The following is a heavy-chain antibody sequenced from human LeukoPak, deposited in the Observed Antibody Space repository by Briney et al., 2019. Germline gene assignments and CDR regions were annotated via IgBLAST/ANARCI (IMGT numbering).Heavy chain of an antibody. CDR3: ARLGSLQLGVDP. D-gene: IGHD3-16*01. Sequence: SETLSLTCTVSGGSISSSSYYWGWIRQPPGKGLEWIGSIYYSGSTYYNPSLKSRVTISVDTSKNQLSLKLSSVTAADTAVYYCARLGSLQLGVDPWGQGTLVTVSS. CDR1: GGSISSSSYY. V-gene: IGHV4-39*01. J-gene: IGHJ5*02. CDR2: IYYSGST.